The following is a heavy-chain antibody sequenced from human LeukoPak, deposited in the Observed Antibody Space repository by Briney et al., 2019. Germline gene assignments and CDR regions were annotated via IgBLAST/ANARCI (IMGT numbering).Heavy chain of an antibody. CDR3: ASLNYGSGSYYNEGDY. Sequence: ASVKVSCKASGYTFIGYYMHWVRQAPGQGLEWMGRINPNSGGTNYAQKFQGRVTMTRDTSISTAYVELSRLRSDDTAVYYCASLNYGSGSYYNEGDYWGQGTLATVS. V-gene: IGHV1-2*06. CDR2: INPNSGGT. J-gene: IGHJ4*02. D-gene: IGHD3-10*01. CDR1: GYTFIGYY.